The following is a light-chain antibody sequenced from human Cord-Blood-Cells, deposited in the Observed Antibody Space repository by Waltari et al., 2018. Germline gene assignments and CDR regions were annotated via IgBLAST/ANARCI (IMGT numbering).Light chain of an antibody. CDR3: QQSYSTPYT. J-gene: IGKJ2*01. Sequence: DIQMTQSPSSPSAAVGDRATSPCRPSQSISSYLNWYQQKPGKAPKLLIYAASSLQSGVPSRFSGSGSGTDFTLTISSLQPEDFATYYCQQSYSTPYTFGQGTKLEIK. V-gene: IGKV1-39*01. CDR2: AAS. CDR1: QSISSY.